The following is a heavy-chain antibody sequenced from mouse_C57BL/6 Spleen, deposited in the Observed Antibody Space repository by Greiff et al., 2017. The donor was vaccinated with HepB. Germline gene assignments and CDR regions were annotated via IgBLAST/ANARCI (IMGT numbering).Heavy chain of an antibody. CDR2: IDPENGDT. V-gene: IGHV14-4*01. J-gene: IGHJ3*01. CDR3: TNFYGNYVRFAY. D-gene: IGHD2-1*01. Sequence: VQLQQSGAELVRPGASVKLSCTASGFNIKDDYMHWVKQRPEQGLEWIGWIDPENGDTEYASKFQGKATITADTSSNTAYLQLSSLTSEDTAVYYSTNFYGNYVRFAYWGQGTLVTVSA. CDR1: GFNIKDDY.